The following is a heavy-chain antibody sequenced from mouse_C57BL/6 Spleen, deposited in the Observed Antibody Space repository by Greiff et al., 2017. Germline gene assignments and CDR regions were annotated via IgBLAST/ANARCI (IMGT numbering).Heavy chain of an antibody. CDR2: IYPRSGNT. D-gene: IGHD4-1*01. CDR1: GYTFTSYG. J-gene: IGHJ2*01. V-gene: IGHV1-81*01. Sequence: VKVVESGAELARPGASVKLSCKASGYTFTSYGISWVKQRTGQGLEWIGEIYPRSGNTYYNEKFKGKATLTADKSSSTAYMELRSLTSEDSAVYFCARRWDGPFDYWGQGTTLTVSS. CDR3: ARRWDGPFDY.